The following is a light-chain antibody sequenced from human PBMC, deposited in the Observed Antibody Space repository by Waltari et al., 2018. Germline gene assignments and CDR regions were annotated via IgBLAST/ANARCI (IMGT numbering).Light chain of an antibody. CDR3: NSRDSSGTHGV. V-gene: IGLV3-19*01. Sequence: SSELTQDPAVSVALGQTVRITCQGDSLRSYYASWYQPKPGQAPVLVIYGKNNRPSGIPDRLSGSSSGKTASLTITGAQAEDEADYYCNSRDSSGTHGVFGGGTKLTVL. CDR1: SLRSYY. CDR2: GKN. J-gene: IGLJ2*01.